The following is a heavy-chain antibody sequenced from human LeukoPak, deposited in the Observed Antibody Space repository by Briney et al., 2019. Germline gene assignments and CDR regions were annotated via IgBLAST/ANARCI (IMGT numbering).Heavy chain of an antibody. J-gene: IGHJ3*02. CDR2: IYWDDDK. CDR1: GFSLSTSGVA. CDR3: AHSEDTALVHDAFDI. V-gene: IGHV2-5*02. D-gene: IGHD5-18*01. Sequence: ESGPTLVNPTQTLTLTCTFSGFSLSTSGVAVGWIRQPPGKALEWLALIYWDDDKRYSPSLKSRLSITKDTSKNQVVLTITNMDPVDTATYYCAHSEDTALVHDAFDIWGQGTMVTVSS.